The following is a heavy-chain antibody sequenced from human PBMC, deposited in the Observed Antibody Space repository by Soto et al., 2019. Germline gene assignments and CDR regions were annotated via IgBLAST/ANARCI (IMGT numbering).Heavy chain of an antibody. CDR3: ARDTDLTFETTLDY. Sequence: ASVKLYCKASGYKFKIYAIHWVRQAPGQRPECMGWINPGTGKTNYLQNFQSRVTITRDTSATTAYMELSSLRSEDTAIYYCARDTDLTFETTLDYWG. CDR1: GYKFKIYA. J-gene: IGHJ4*01. D-gene: IGHD3-9*01. V-gene: IGHV1-3*01. CDR2: INPGTGKT.